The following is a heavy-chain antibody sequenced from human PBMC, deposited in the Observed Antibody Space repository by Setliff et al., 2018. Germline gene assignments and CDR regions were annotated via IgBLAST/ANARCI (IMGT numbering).Heavy chain of an antibody. D-gene: IGHD3-3*01. J-gene: IGHJ6*03. CDR2: IYHSGSA. V-gene: IGHV4-38-2*01. CDR3: ARVVGYDFWSGYYIYYYYYMDV. CDR1: GYSISSDHY. Sequence: PSETLSLTCAVSGYSISSDHYWGWIRQPPGKGLEWIGSIYHSGSAYYNPSLKSRVTISGDTSKNQFSLKLSSVTAADTAVYYCARVVGYDFWSGYYIYYYYYMDVWGKGTTVTVSS.